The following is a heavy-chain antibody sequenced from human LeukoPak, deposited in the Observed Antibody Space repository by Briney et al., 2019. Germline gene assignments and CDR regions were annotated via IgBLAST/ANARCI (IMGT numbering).Heavy chain of an antibody. CDR1: GDSFSSYF. J-gene: IGHJ4*02. D-gene: IGHD1-7*01. CDR3: AREITGTRGVDY. CDR2: MYTSGIT. Sequence: SETLSLTCTVSGDSFSSYFWSWIRQPAGKGLEWIGRMYTSGITNSNPSLKSRVTMSVDTSKNQFSLNLISVTAADTAVYYCAREITGTRGVDYWGQGILVTASS. V-gene: IGHV4-4*07.